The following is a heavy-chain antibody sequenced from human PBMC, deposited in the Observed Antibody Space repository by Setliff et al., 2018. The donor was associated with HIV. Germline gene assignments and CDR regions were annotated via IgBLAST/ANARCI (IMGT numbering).Heavy chain of an antibody. CDR1: GGSISSYY. CDR2: MFVGESP. V-gene: IGHV4-4*07. J-gene: IGHJ3*02. CDR3: ARAFRPNDAFDT. Sequence: PSETLSLTCSVSGGSISSYYWSWIRQPAGKGLEWVGRMFVGESPNYNPSLQSRVAISGDTSKNQFSLTLNSLTAADTALYYCARAFRPNDAFDTWGQGTMVTVSS.